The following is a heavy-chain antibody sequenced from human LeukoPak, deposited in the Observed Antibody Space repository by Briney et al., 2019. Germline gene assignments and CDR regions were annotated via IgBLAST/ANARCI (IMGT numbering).Heavy chain of an antibody. D-gene: IGHD3-3*01. CDR2: IYTSGST. V-gene: IGHV4-4*07. CDR3: ARDAVYDFWSGYYYYYYYMDV. Sequence: SETLSLTCTVSGDSISSYYWSWIRQPAGKGLEWIGRIYTSGSTNYNPSLKSRVTMSVDTSKNQFSLKLSSVTAADTAVYYCARDAVYDFWSGYYYYYYYMDVWGKGTTVIVSS. CDR1: GDSISSYY. J-gene: IGHJ6*03.